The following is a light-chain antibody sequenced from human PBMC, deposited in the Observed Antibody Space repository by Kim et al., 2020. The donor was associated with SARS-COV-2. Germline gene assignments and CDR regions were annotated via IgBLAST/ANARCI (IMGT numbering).Light chain of an antibody. CDR3: HVWDSGYV. V-gene: IGLV3-21*04. Sequence: SYELTQPPSVSVAPGKTARITCGGNNIETKSVHWYQQKPGQAPLLVIYFDSDRPSGIPARFSGSNSGNTATLTINGVEAGDEADYYCHVWDSGYVFGTGTKVTVL. CDR2: FDS. J-gene: IGLJ1*01. CDR1: NIETKS.